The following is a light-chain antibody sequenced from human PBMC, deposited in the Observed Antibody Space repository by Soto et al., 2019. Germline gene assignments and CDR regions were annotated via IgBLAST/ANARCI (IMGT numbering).Light chain of an antibody. CDR3: QQYDRYPRT. Sequence: DLQMTQFPSSVSASVGDRVNITCRASQGISTWLAWYQQKPERAPKSLIYGASRLQSGVPPRFSGSGSETDFPLTISGLQPEDFATYYCQQYDRYPRTFGQGTKVEIK. CDR2: GAS. J-gene: IGKJ1*01. V-gene: IGKV1D-16*01. CDR1: QGISTW.